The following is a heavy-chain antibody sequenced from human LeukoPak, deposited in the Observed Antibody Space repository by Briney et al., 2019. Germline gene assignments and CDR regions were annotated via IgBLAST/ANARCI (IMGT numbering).Heavy chain of an antibody. D-gene: IGHD6-6*01. CDR1: GFTFSTYG. CDR2: ISYDGSNK. Sequence: GGSLRLSCEASGFTFSTYGMHWVRQAPGKGLEWVAVISYDGSNKYSADSVKGRFTISRDNSKNTLYLQMNSLIAEDTAMYYCAKDHEVATGSSSFFDYWGQGTLVTVSS. V-gene: IGHV3-30*18. J-gene: IGHJ4*02. CDR3: AKDHEVATGSSSFFDY.